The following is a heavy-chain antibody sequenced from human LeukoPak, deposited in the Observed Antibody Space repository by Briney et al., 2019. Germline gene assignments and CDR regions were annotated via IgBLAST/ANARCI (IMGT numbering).Heavy chain of an antibody. Sequence: GESLQISCKGSGYRFNNYWIAWVRPMPGKGREWMGIIYLGDSDTRYSPSFQGQVTISADKSISTAYLQWSSLKASDTAMYYCARRQGVTYDYWGQGTLVTVSS. CDR1: GYRFNNYW. V-gene: IGHV5-51*01. D-gene: IGHD2-8*01. CDR2: IYLGDSDT. CDR3: ARRQGVTYDY. J-gene: IGHJ4*02.